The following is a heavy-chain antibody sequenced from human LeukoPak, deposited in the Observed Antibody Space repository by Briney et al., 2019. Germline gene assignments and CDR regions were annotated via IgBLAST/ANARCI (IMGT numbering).Heavy chain of an antibody. CDR2: IYTSGST. Sequence: PSETLSLTCAVYGGSFSGYYWSWIRQPAGKGLEWIGRIYTSGSTNYNPSLKSRVTMSVDTSKNQFSLKLSSVTAADTAVYYCARVPSSSWYEYWFDPWGQGTLVTVSS. J-gene: IGHJ5*02. V-gene: IGHV4-59*10. CDR3: ARVPSSSWYEYWFDP. D-gene: IGHD6-13*01. CDR1: GGSFSGYY.